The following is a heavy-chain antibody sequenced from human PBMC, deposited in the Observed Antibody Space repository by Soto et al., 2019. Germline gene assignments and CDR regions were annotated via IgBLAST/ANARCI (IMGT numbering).Heavy chain of an antibody. Sequence: PSETLSLTCAVSGGSISSSNWWSWVRQAPGKGLEWIGEIYHGGSTNYNPSLKSRVTISLDKSKNQFSLKLSSVTAADTAVYYCARSSPWLDYWGQGTLVTVSS. J-gene: IGHJ4*02. CDR1: GGSISSSNW. CDR3: ARSSPWLDY. D-gene: IGHD5-18*01. CDR2: IYHGGST. V-gene: IGHV4-4*02.